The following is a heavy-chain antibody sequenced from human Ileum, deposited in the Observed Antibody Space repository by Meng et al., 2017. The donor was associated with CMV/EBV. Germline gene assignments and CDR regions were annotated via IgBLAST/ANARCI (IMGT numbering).Heavy chain of an antibody. CDR2: ISPSSGAI. Sequence: GESLKISCAASGFTFSSYAMSWVRQAPGKGLEWVSAISPSSGAIYFADSVKGRFTISRDNSKNTLDLQMSSLRADDTAVYYCAKDVWLGELLFCYFDYWGQGTLVTVSS. D-gene: IGHD3-10*01. V-gene: IGHV3-23*01. J-gene: IGHJ4*02. CDR3: AKDVWLGELLFCYFDY. CDR1: GFTFSSYA.